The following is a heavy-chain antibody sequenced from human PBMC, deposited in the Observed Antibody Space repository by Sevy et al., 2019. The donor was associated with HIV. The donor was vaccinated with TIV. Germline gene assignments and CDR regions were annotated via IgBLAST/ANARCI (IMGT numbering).Heavy chain of an antibody. CDR2: ISSSSSYI. CDR1: GFTFSSYS. V-gene: IGHV3-21*01. Sequence: GGSLRLSCAASGFTFSSYSMNWVRQAPGKGLEWVSSISSSSSYIYYADSVKGRFTISRDNAKNSLYLQMNSLRAEDTAVYYCARDSHYYYDSSGYSPDAFDIWGQGTMVIVSS. CDR3: ARDSHYYYDSSGYSPDAFDI. J-gene: IGHJ3*02. D-gene: IGHD3-22*01.